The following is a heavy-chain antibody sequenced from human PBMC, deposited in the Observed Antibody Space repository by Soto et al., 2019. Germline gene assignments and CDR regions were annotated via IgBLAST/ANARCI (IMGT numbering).Heavy chain of an antibody. J-gene: IGHJ6*02. CDR2: IIPIFGTA. Sequence: SVKVSCKASGGTFSSYAISWVRQAPGQGLEWMGGIIPIFGTANYAQKFQGRVTITADESTSTAYMELSSLRSEDTAVYYCARDIGDYVRGYYYGMDVWGQGTTVTVSS. CDR1: GGTFSSYA. V-gene: IGHV1-69*13. CDR3: ARDIGDYVRGYYYGMDV. D-gene: IGHD4-17*01.